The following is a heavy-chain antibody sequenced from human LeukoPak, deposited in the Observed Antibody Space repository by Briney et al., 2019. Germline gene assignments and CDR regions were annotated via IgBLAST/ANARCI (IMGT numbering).Heavy chain of an antibody. CDR2: ISGSGGTT. Sequence: GGSLRLSCAASGFTFSSYAMSWVRQAPGKGLEWVSAISGSGGTTYYADSVKGRFTISRDNSKDTLYLQMNSLRAEDTAVYYCVRYIYGLWNNWFDPWGQGTLVTVSS. CDR1: GFTFSSYA. V-gene: IGHV3-23*01. J-gene: IGHJ5*02. CDR3: VRYIYGLWNNWFDP. D-gene: IGHD5-18*01.